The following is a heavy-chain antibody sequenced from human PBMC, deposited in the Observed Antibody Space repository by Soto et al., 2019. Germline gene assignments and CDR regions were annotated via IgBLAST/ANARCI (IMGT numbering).Heavy chain of an antibody. J-gene: IGHJ4*02. CDR1: GFTFSTYA. V-gene: IGHV3-30-3*01. CDR3: ARDKSPYSSGWHNRHFDY. D-gene: IGHD6-19*01. Sequence: QVQLVESGGGVVQPGRSLRLSCAASGFTFSTYAMHWVRQAPGKGLEWVAVISYDGSNKYYADSVKGRFTISRDNSKNTLYLEMNSLRAEDTTVYYCARDKSPYSSGWHNRHFDYWCQGTRVTVAS. CDR2: ISYDGSNK.